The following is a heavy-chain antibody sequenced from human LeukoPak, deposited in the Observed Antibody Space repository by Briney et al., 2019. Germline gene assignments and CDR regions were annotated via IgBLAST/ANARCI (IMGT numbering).Heavy chain of an antibody. Sequence: SETLSLTCTVSGGSISSYCWTWIRQPPGKGLEWIGYIYYSGTTNYNPSLKSRVTMSADTSKNQFSLKLSSVTAADTAVYYCARHASGFTYFDYWGQGAPVTVSS. D-gene: IGHD5-12*01. V-gene: IGHV4-59*08. CDR2: IYYSGTT. J-gene: IGHJ4*02. CDR3: ARHASGFTYFDY. CDR1: GGSISSYC.